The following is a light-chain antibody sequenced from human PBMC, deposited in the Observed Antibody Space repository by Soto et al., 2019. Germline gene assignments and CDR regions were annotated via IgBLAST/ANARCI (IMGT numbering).Light chain of an antibody. CDR3: GTWDSSLSFYV. Sequence: QSALTQPPSVSAAPGQKVTISCSGSSSNIGNNYVSWYQQLPGTAPKLLIYENNKRPSGIPDRFSGSKSGTSATLGITGLQTGDEADYYCGTWDSSLSFYVFGTGTKLTVL. V-gene: IGLV1-51*02. CDR1: SSNIGNNY. CDR2: ENN. J-gene: IGLJ1*01.